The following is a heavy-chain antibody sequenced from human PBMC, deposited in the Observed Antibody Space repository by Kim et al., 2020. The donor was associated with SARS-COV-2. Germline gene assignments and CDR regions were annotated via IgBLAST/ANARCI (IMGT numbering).Heavy chain of an antibody. CDR1: GFTFSSYS. CDR3: ARVPSVMGDFWSGYHYYYGMDV. Sequence: GGSLRLSCAASGFTFSSYSMNWVRQAPGKGLEWVSYISSSSSTIYYADSVKGRFTISRDNAKNSLYLQMNSLRDEDTAVYYCARVPSVMGDFWSGYHYYYGMDVWGQGTTVTVSS. J-gene: IGHJ6*02. V-gene: IGHV3-48*02. D-gene: IGHD3-3*01. CDR2: ISSSSSTI.